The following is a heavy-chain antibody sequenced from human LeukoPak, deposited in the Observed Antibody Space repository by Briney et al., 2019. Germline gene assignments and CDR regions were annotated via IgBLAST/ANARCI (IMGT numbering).Heavy chain of an antibody. V-gene: IGHV3-23*01. CDR3: AKDRSDTDMVYVVDY. CDR2: ISSSGVTT. Sequence: GGSLRLSCAASGFTFNNYAMSWARQAPGQGLEWVSSISSSGVTTYYADSVKGRFTISRDNSKNTLYLQMNSPTAEDTAVYYCAKDRSDTDMVYVVDYWGRGALVTVSS. D-gene: IGHD5-18*01. CDR1: GFTFNNYA. J-gene: IGHJ4*02.